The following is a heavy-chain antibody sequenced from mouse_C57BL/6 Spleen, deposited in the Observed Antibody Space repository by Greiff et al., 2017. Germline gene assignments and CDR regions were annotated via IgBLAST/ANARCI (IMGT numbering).Heavy chain of an antibody. D-gene: IGHD3-2*02. Sequence: VKLQQPGAELVKPGASVKLSCKASGYTFTSYWMHWVKQRPGRGLEWIGRIDPNSGGTTYNEKFKSKATLTVDKPSSTAYMQLSILTSEDSAVYYCARHRSGYAMDYWGQGTSVTVSS. J-gene: IGHJ4*01. V-gene: IGHV1-72*01. CDR3: ARHRSGYAMDY. CDR1: GYTFTSYW. CDR2: IDPNSGGT.